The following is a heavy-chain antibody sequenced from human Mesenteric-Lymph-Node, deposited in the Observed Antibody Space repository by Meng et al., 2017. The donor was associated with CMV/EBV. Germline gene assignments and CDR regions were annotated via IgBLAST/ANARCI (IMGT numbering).Heavy chain of an antibody. D-gene: IGHD2-8*01. CDR2: MYYSGST. CDR3: ARATVWSTNYLYFDY. V-gene: IGHV4-59*01. CDR1: GGSISSYY. Sequence: GSLRLSCTVSGGSISSYYWSWIRQPPGKGLEWIGYMYYSGSTSYNPSLKSRLTISVDTSKNQFSLKLSSVTAADTAVYYCARATVWSTNYLYFDYWGQGTLVTVSS. J-gene: IGHJ4*02.